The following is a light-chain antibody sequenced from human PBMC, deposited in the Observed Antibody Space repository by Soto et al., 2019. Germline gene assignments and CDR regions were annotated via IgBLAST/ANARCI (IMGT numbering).Light chain of an antibody. CDR2: GNS. Sequence: QSVLTQPPSVSGAPGQRVTISCTESSSNIGAGYDVHWYQQLPGTAPKLLIYGNSNRPSGVPDRFSGSKSGTSASLAITVLQAEAEADYYCQSYDSSLSAWVFGGGTKLTVL. CDR1: SSNIGAGYD. CDR3: QSYDSSLSAWV. V-gene: IGLV1-40*01. J-gene: IGLJ3*02.